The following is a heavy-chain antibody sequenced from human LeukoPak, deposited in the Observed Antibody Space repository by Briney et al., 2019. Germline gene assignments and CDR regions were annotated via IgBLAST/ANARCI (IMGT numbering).Heavy chain of an antibody. D-gene: IGHD1-1*01. CDR3: AKPSWTITEGDY. V-gene: IGHV3-23*01. Sequence: GGSLRLSCVVSGLTSSNYAMSWVRQAPGKRLEWVSAISGSSGSTYYGDSVKGRFTISRDNSNNTLYLQMRSLRAEDTAIYFCAKPSWTITEGDYWGQGTLVTVSS. CDR1: GLTSSNYA. CDR2: ISGSSGST. J-gene: IGHJ4*02.